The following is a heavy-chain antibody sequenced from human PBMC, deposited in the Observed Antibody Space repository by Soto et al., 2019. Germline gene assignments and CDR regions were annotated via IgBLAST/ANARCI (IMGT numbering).Heavy chain of an antibody. CDR3: ARGERQQQRDY. CDR1: GGSISSTNW. Sequence: SETLSLTCAVSGGSISSTNWWTWVRQPPGKGLEWIGEIYHSGSTNYNPSLKSRVTMSVDKSKNQFSLKLSSVTDADTAVYYCARGERQQQRDYWGQGTLVTVSS. V-gene: IGHV4-4*02. D-gene: IGHD6-13*01. CDR2: IYHSGST. J-gene: IGHJ4*02.